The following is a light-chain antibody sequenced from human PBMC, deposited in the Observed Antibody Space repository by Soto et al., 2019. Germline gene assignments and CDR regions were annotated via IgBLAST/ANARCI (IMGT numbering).Light chain of an antibody. J-gene: IGLJ1*01. CDR1: SSDVGLHDY. V-gene: IGLV2-14*01. CDR3: SSYTSDSSYV. Sequence: QSVLTQPASVSGSRGQSITISCTGTSSDVGLHDYVSWYQQHPGKAPQLMIYAVSNRPSGVSNRFSASKSGNTASLFISGLQAEDEADYYCSSYTSDSSYVFGSGTKVTVL. CDR2: AVS.